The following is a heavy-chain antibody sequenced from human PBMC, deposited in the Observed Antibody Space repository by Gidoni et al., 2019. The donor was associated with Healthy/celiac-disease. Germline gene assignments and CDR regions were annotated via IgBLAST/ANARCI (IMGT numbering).Heavy chain of an antibody. J-gene: IGHJ4*02. Sequence: EVQLLESGGCLVQPGGSLRLSWAASGVTFSSYAMSWVRQAPGKGLECVSAISSSGGSTYYADSVQGRFTISRDNSKNTLYLHMISLRAEDTSVYYCAKDLLHDAGDYWGQGTLVTVSS. CDR3: AKDLLHDAGDY. V-gene: IGHV3-23*01. CDR1: GVTFSSYA. CDR2: ISSSGGST. D-gene: IGHD1-1*01.